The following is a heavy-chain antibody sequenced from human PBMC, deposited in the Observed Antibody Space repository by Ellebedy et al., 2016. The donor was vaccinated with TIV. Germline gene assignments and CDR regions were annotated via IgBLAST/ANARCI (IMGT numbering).Heavy chain of an antibody. D-gene: IGHD5-18*01. V-gene: IGHV3-21*01. CDR3: ARDNSYGLSSYFDY. J-gene: IGHJ4*02. CDR1: GFTFSSYS. Sequence: PGGSLRLSCAASGFTFSSYSMNWVRQAPGKGLEWVSSISSSSSYIYYADSVKGRFTISRDNAKNSLYLQMNSLRAEDTAVSYFARDNSYGLSSYFDYWGQGTLVTVSS. CDR2: ISSSSSYI.